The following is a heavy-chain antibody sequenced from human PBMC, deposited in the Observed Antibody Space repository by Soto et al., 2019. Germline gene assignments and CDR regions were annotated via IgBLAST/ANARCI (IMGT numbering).Heavy chain of an antibody. V-gene: IGHV1-18*04. Sequence: QVQLVQSGGEVKKPGASVKVSCKTSGYTFSNYDFSWVRQAPGQGLEWMGWVSNKNGVTNYAEKFRDRVTMTTDISTNTIYMELRSLRSDDTAVYFCARERLNTGWYGFDHWGQGTQVTGSS. D-gene: IGHD6-19*01. CDR2: VSNKNGVT. CDR1: GYTFSNYD. CDR3: ARERLNTGWYGFDH. J-gene: IGHJ4*02.